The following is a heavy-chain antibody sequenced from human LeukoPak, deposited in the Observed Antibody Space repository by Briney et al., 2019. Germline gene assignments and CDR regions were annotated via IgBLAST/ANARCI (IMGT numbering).Heavy chain of an antibody. CDR3: ARGGYSSSWSLPTH. Sequence: GGSLRLSCAASGFTFSSYWMSWVRRAPGKGLEWVANIKQDGSEKYYVDSVKGRFTISRDNAKNSLYLRMNSLRAEDTAVYYCARGGYSSSWSLPTHWGQGTTVTVSS. D-gene: IGHD6-13*01. V-gene: IGHV3-7*01. CDR1: GFTFSSYW. CDR2: IKQDGSEK. J-gene: IGHJ6*02.